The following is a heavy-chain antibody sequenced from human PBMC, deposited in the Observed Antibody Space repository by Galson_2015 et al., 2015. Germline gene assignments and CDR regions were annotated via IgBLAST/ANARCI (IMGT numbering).Heavy chain of an antibody. D-gene: IGHD2-15*01. CDR3: ARVSTVRRYCSGGSCSARAFDI. J-gene: IGHJ3*02. CDR1: GGTFSSYA. CDR2: IIPIFGTA. V-gene: IGHV1-69*13. Sequence: SVKVSCKASGGTFSSYAISWVRQAPGQGLEWMGGIIPIFGTANYAQKFQGRVTITADESTSTAYMELSSLRSEDTAVYYCARVSTVRRYCSGGSCSARAFDIWGQGTMVTVSS.